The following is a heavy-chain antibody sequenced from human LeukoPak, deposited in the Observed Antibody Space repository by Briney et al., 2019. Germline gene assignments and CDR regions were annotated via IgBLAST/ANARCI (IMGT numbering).Heavy chain of an antibody. CDR2: ISHSGST. Sequence: RPSETLSLTCAVYGGSFSGYYWSWIRQPPGKGLEWIGEISHSGSTNYNPSLKSRVTISVDTSKNQFSLKLSSVTAADTAVYYCARRAGYCSSASCYSVFDYWGQGTLVTVSS. D-gene: IGHD2-2*01. CDR1: GGSFSGYY. J-gene: IGHJ4*02. V-gene: IGHV4-34*01. CDR3: ARRAGYCSSASCYSVFDY.